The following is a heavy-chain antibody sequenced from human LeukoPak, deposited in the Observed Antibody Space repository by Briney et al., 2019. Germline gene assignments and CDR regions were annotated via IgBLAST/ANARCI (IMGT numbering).Heavy chain of an antibody. CDR3: ARHRTVAADFDY. CDR1: GGSISSYY. J-gene: IGHJ4*02. D-gene: IGHD6-19*01. V-gene: IGHV4-59*08. Sequence: SETLSLTCTVSGGSISSYYWSWIRQPPGKGLEWIGYIYYSGSTNYNPSLKSRVTISVDPSKNQFSLKLSSVTAADTAVYYCARHRTVAADFDYWGQGTLVTVSS. CDR2: IYYSGST.